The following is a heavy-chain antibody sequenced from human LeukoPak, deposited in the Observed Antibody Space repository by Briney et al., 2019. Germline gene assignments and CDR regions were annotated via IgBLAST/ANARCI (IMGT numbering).Heavy chain of an antibody. D-gene: IGHD1-26*01. CDR1: AFTFIDYW. CDR3: ARVGTWELQRVFDY. Sequence: GGSLRLSCAASAFTFIDYWLTWVRQVPGKGLEWVANIHKAGTESYYVDSVKGRFAISRDDAKNSLYLQLSSLRVDDTAVYYCARVGTWELQRVFDYWGQGTLVTVSS. CDR2: IHKAGTES. J-gene: IGHJ4*02. V-gene: IGHV3-7*01.